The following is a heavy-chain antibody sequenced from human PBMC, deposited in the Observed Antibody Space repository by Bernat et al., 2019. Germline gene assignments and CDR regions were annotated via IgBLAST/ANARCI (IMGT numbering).Heavy chain of an antibody. CDR3: AKDHYYISGSRFDY. J-gene: IGHJ4*02. Sequence: VQLVESGGDVVQPGRSLRLSCAASGFTFSGHALSWVRQAPEKGLEWVSGISGDASFTYYTDSVNGRFTISRDNSKNMLYLQMNSLRAEDTAVYYCAKDHYYISGSRFDYWGQGTLVTVSS. D-gene: IGHD3-10*01. V-gene: IGHV3-23*04. CDR2: ISGDASFT. CDR1: GFTFSGHA.